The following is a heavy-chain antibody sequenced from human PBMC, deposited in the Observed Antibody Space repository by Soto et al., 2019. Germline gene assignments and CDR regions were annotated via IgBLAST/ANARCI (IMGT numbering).Heavy chain of an antibody. CDR1: GYTFTRYG. Sequence: QVQLVQSGAEVKNPGASVKVSCKASGYTFTRYGIGWARQAPGQGLEWMGWINTYNGNTNYAQNVQGRVTLTTDTSTSTAYMGLRSLKSNDTAIYYSAIVDVYVTPTPQNVWGQGTTVSVPS. J-gene: IGHJ6*02. V-gene: IGHV1-18*01. D-gene: IGHD3-16*01. CDR2: INTYNGNT. CDR3: AIVDVYVTPTPQNV.